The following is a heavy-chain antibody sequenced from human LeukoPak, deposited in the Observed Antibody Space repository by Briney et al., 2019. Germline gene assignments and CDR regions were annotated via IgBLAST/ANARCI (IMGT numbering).Heavy chain of an antibody. V-gene: IGHV3-21*01. J-gene: IGHJ6*04. D-gene: IGHD3-10*01. CDR3: ARDGSWTKMDV. CDR1: GFTFSSYS. CDR2: ISSSSSYI. Sequence: GGSLRLSCAASGFTFSSYSMNWVRQAPGKGLEWVSSISSSSSYIYYADSVKGRFTISRDNAKNSLYPQMNSLRAEDTAVYYCARDGSWTKMDVWGKGTTVTVSS.